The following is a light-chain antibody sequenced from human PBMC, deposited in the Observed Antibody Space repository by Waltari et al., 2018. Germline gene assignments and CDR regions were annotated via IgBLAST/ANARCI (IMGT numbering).Light chain of an antibody. Sequence: SYELTQPPSVSVSPGQTARITCSGDALPKQYAYWYQQKPGQAPVLVIYKDSEMPSGIPERFSGSSSGTTVTLTISGVQAEDEADYYCQSADSSGVVFGGGTKLTVL. V-gene: IGLV3-25*02. CDR3: QSADSSGVV. CDR2: KDS. J-gene: IGLJ2*01. CDR1: ALPKQY.